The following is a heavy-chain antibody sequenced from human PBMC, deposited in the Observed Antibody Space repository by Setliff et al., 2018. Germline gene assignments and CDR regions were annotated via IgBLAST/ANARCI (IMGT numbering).Heavy chain of an antibody. CDR1: RVTFSGYY. Sequence: SSETLSLTCSLHRVTFSGYYWAWIRQVPGKGLEWIGEITYDGETNYNPSLKSRVTISLDTSNLQFFLTLNSVTVADTAVYYCVREIRAWWNFSYMDVWGKGAPVTVS. CDR3: VREIRAWWNFSYMDV. CDR2: ITYDGET. D-gene: IGHD2-8*02. J-gene: IGHJ6*03. V-gene: IGHV4-34*01.